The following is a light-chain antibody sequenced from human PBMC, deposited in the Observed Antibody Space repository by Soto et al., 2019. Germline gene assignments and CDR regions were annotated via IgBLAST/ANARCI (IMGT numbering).Light chain of an antibody. Sequence: QSALTQPPSASGSLGQSVTISCTGTSSDIGGYNYVSWYQQHPGKAPKFIIYEVSKRPSGVPDRFSGSKSGNTASLTVSGLQAEDEGEYYGSTFGGRYRVFGTGTKVTVL. CDR1: SSDIGGYNY. CDR2: EVS. CDR3: STFGGRYRV. J-gene: IGLJ1*01. V-gene: IGLV2-8*01.